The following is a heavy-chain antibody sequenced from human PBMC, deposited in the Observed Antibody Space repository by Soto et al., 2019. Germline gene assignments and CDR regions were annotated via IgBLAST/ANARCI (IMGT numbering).Heavy chain of an antibody. CDR3: ARGQTFGQYYYYMDV. J-gene: IGHJ6*03. Sequence: ASVKVFCKASGYTFTGYYMHWVRQAPGQGLEWMGWINPNSGGTNYAQKFQGWVTMTRDTSISTAYMELSRLRSDDTAVYYCARGQTFGQYYYYMDVWGKGTTVTVSS. CDR1: GYTFTGYY. D-gene: IGHD3-16*01. V-gene: IGHV1-2*04. CDR2: INPNSGGT.